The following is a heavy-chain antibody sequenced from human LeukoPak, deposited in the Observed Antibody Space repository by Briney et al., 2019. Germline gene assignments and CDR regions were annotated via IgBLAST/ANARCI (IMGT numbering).Heavy chain of an antibody. J-gene: IGHJ5*02. V-gene: IGHV4-59*12. CDR3: AREIAVTGTLRFDP. CDR1: GGSMSGYY. CDR2: IHYSGST. Sequence: SETLSLTCTVSGGSMSGYYWSWIRQPPGKGLEWIAYIHYSGSTNYSPSLKSRVTISIDMSKNQFSLKLSSVTATDTAVYYCAREIAVTGTLRFDPWGQGTLVTVSS. D-gene: IGHD6-19*01.